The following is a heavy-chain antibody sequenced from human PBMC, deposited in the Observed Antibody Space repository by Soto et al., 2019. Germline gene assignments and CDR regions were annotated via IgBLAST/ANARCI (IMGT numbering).Heavy chain of an antibody. CDR1: GGTFSSYT. J-gene: IGHJ4*02. V-gene: IGHV1-69*08. Sequence: QVQLVQSGAEVKKPGSSVKVSCKASGGTFSSYTISWVRQAPGQGLEWMGRIIPILGIANYAQQFQGRVTITADKSTSTAYMELSSLRSEDTAVYYCARDGYNSGNDYWGQGTLVTVSS. CDR3: ARDGYNSGNDY. CDR2: IIPILGIA. D-gene: IGHD5-12*01.